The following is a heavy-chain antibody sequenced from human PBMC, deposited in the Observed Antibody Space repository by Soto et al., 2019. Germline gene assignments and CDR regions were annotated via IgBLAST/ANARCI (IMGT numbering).Heavy chain of an antibody. V-gene: IGHV2-5*02. D-gene: IGHD2-2*01. CDR3: AHTPRRSYQLPHFFDP. Sequence: ITLKESGPTLVKPTQTLTPTCTFSGFSLSTSGVGVGWIRQPPGKALEWLALIYWDDDKRYSPSLKSRLTITKDTSKNQVVLTMTNMDPVDTATYYCAHTPRRSYQLPHFFDPWGQGTLVTVSS. CDR2: IYWDDDK. CDR1: GFSLSTSGVG. J-gene: IGHJ5*02.